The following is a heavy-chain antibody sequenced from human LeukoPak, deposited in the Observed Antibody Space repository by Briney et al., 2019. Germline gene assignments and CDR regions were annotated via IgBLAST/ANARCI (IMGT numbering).Heavy chain of an antibody. V-gene: IGHV3-33*01. CDR2: IWYDGSNK. J-gene: IGHJ4*02. Sequence: PGGSLRLSCAASGFTFSSYGMHRVRQAPGKGLEWVAVIWYDGSNKYYADSVKGRFTISRDNSKNTLYLQMNSLRAEDTAVYYCAREGGIAVAAYFDYWGQGTLVTVSS. D-gene: IGHD6-19*01. CDR3: AREGGIAVAAYFDY. CDR1: GFTFSSYG.